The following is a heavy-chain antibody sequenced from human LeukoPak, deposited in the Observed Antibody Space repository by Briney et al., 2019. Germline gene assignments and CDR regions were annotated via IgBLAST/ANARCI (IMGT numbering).Heavy chain of an antibody. CDR1: GFTFDDYA. CDR3: AKDLSGDGYNWGIFDY. V-gene: IGHV3-43*02. D-gene: IGHD5-24*01. CDR2: ISADGGTT. Sequence: QPGGSLRLSCAASGFTFDDYAMHWVRQAPGKGLEWVSVISADGGTTFYADFVKGRFSISKDNSKNSLHLQMHSLTPEDTALYYCAKDLSGDGYNWGIFDYWGQGNLVTVSS. J-gene: IGHJ4*02.